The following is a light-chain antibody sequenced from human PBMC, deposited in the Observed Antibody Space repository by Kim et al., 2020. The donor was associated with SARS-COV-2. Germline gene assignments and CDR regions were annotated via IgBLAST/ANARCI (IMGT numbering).Light chain of an antibody. J-gene: IGLJ3*02. Sequence: GQTVRITRQGDSLRSYYASWYQQKPGQAPVLVIYGKNNRPSGIPDRFSGSSSGNTASLTITGAQAEDEADYYCNSRDSSGNHLGVFGGGTQLTVL. V-gene: IGLV3-19*01. CDR2: GKN. CDR3: NSRDSSGNHLGV. CDR1: SLRSYY.